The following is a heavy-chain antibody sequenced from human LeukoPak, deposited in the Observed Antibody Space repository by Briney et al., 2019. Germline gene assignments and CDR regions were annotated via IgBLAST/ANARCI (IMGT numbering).Heavy chain of an antibody. CDR1: GGCITAGNHH. D-gene: IGHD3-16*01. Sequence: SETLSLTCTVSGGCITAGNHHWGWIRQPPGKGLEWIGSVYYSGSIFSDTSHKSRVTISGDTSKNQFSLSLSSVTAADTAVYYCARLNPGYVTAPHDSWGQGMLVTVSS. CDR3: ARLNPGYVTAPHDS. V-gene: IGHV4-39*01. J-gene: IGHJ5*01. CDR2: VYYSGSI.